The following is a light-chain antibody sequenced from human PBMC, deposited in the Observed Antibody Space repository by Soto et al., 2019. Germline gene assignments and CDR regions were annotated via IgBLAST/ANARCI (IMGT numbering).Light chain of an antibody. Sequence: DIPLTQSPSLLYASVGDRVTITCRASQTISSWLAWYQQKPGKAPKLLIYKASTLKSGVPSRFSGSGSGTEFTLTISSLHPDDFATYCCQHYNSYSEAFGQGTKVDI. CDR1: QTISSW. V-gene: IGKV1-5*03. CDR3: QHYNSYSEA. CDR2: KAS. J-gene: IGKJ1*01.